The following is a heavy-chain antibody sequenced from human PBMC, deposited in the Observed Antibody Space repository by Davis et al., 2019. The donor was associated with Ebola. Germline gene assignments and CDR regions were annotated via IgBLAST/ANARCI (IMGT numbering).Heavy chain of an antibody. Sequence: AASVKVSCKASGYTFTSYAMHWVRQAPGQRLEWMGWINAGNGNTNYAQKLQGRVTMTTDTSTSTAYMELRSLRSDDTAVYYCARDGGYSYGRYYYYGMDVWGQGTTVTVSS. D-gene: IGHD5-18*01. J-gene: IGHJ6*02. CDR1: GYTFTSYA. CDR2: INAGNGNT. CDR3: ARDGGYSYGRYYYYGMDV. V-gene: IGHV1-3*01.